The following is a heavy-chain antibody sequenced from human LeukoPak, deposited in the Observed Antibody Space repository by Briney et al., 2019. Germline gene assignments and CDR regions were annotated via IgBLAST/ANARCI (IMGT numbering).Heavy chain of an antibody. CDR2: IWYDGSNK. Sequence: PGGSLRLSCAASGFTFSSYGMHWVRQAPGKGLEWVAVIWYDGSNKCYADSVKGRFTISRDNSKNTLYLQMNSLRAEDTAVYYCARGGIYRQPLRIDYWGQGTLVTVSS. D-gene: IGHD4-11*01. V-gene: IGHV3-33*01. CDR3: ARGGIYRQPLRIDY. J-gene: IGHJ4*02. CDR1: GFTFSSYG.